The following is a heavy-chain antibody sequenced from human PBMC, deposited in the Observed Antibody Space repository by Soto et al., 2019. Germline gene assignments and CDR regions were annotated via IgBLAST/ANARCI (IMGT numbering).Heavy chain of an antibody. CDR2: IYWDDDK. D-gene: IGHD2-21*02. CDR1: GFSLSTTGVG. CDR3: VQSRCGGDCLQSYSSHSYYGLDV. V-gene: IGHV2-5*02. J-gene: IGHJ6*02. Sequence: QITLKESGPTLVKPTQTLTLTCTFSGFSLSTTGVGVGWIRQPPGKVLEWLALIYWDDDKRYNPSLNSRLTITTDTSKNQVVLAMPSMDPVHTATYYCVQSRCGGDCLQSYSSHSYYGLDVWGQGTTVTVS.